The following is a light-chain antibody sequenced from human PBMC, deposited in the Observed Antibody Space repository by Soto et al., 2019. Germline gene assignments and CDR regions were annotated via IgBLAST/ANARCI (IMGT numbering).Light chain of an antibody. J-gene: IGKJ1*01. Sequence: IPMTHSPSTLYGSVEARVTITCRASQTISNWLAWYQQKPGTAPKLLIYHASTLETGVPSRFSGSGSGADFTLTISSLQPEDFAVYYCQQYKNWLTWTSAQGAKVDI. CDR1: QTISNW. CDR3: QQYKNWLTWT. CDR2: HAS. V-gene: IGKV1-5*01.